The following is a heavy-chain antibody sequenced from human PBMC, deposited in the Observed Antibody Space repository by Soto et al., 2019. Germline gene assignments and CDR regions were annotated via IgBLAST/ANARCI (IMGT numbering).Heavy chain of an antibody. CDR3: ARVDTVAGNFDF. V-gene: IGHV4-59*01. CDR2: IYYGGNT. CDR1: GGSITSYH. J-gene: IGHJ4*02. D-gene: IGHD6-19*01. Sequence: QVQLQESGPGLVKPSETLSLTCSVSGGSITSYHWSWIRQPPGKGLEWIGYIYYGGNTNYNPSLKSRVTISVDRSKNQFSLKVSSVTAADTAVYYCARVDTVAGNFDFWGQGTLVTVSS.